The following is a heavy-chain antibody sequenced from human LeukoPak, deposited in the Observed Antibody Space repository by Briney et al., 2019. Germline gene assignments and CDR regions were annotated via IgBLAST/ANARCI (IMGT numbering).Heavy chain of an antibody. J-gene: IGHJ6*03. CDR2: IYYSGST. D-gene: IGHD3-16*01. V-gene: IGHV4-39*07. Sequence: SETLSLTCTVSAGSSSSSSYYWGWIRQPPGKGLEWIGSIYYSGSTYYNPSLKSRVTISVDTSKNQFSLKLSSVTAADTAVYYCARETSQKGAHYMDVWGKGTTVTISS. CDR1: AGSSSSSSYY. CDR3: ARETSQKGAHYMDV.